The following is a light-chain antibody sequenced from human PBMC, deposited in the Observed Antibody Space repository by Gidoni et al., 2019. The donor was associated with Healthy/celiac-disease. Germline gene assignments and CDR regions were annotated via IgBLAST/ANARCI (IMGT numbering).Light chain of an antibody. CDR3: SSYAGSNNVV. CDR2: EVS. V-gene: IGLV2-8*01. J-gene: IGLJ2*01. CDR1: SSDVGGYTY. Sequence: SALTQTPSASGSPGQSVTISCTGTSSDVGGYTYVSWYQQHPGKAPKLMIYEVSKRPSGVPDRFSGSKSGNTASLTVSGLQAEDEADYYCSSYAGSNNVVFGGGTKLTVL.